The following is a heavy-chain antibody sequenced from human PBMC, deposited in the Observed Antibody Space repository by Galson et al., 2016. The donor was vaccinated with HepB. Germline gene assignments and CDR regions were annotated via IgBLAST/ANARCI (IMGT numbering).Heavy chain of an antibody. CDR3: ASAPAATESDY. CDR2: IKSKTEGGTT. Sequence: SLRLSCASSEFTFSSAWMSWVRQTPGKGLEWVGRIKSKTEGGTTDYAAPVKGRFTISRDDSKHTLYLQMNSLRAEDTAMYYCASAPAATESDYWGQGTLVTVSP. CDR1: EFTFSSAW. D-gene: IGHD6-25*01. J-gene: IGHJ4*02. V-gene: IGHV3-15*01.